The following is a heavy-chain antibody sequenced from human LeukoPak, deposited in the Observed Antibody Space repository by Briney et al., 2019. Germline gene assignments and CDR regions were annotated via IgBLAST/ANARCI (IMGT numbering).Heavy chain of an antibody. CDR1: GFTFSSYA. Sequence: GGSLRLSCAASGFTFSSYAMHWVRQAPGKGLEWVAVISYDGSNKYYADSVKGRFTISRDNSKNTLYLQMNSLRAEDTAVYYCARDYYDSSGYYESDYWGQGTLVTVPS. D-gene: IGHD3-22*01. CDR2: ISYDGSNK. V-gene: IGHV3-30*04. J-gene: IGHJ4*02. CDR3: ARDYYDSSGYYESDY.